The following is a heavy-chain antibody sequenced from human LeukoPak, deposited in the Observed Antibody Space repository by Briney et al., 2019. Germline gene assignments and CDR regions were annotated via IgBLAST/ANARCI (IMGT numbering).Heavy chain of an antibody. J-gene: IGHJ4*02. CDR2: IYTSGST. V-gene: IGHV4-4*07. D-gene: IGHD4-23*01. Sequence: SETLSLTCTVSGGSINSFYWTWIRQPAGKGLEWIGRIYTSGSTNYNPSLKSRVTISVDTSKNQFSLKLSSVTAADTAVYYCARASTYGGNCDYWGQGTLVTVSS. CDR3: ARASTYGGNCDY. CDR1: GGSINSFY.